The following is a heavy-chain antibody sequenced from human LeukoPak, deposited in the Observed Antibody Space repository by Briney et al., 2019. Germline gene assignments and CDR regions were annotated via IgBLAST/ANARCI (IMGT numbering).Heavy chain of an antibody. CDR1: GFTFGDYA. J-gene: IGHJ4*02. Sequence: PGRSLRLFCTASGFTFGDYAMSWVRQAPGEGLGWGGFIRSKAYGGTTEYAASVKGRFTISRDDSKSIAYLQMNSLKTEDTAVYYCTRIGYDILTGYYNPPLWWGQGTLVTVSS. D-gene: IGHD3-9*01. CDR2: IRSKAYGGTT. CDR3: TRIGYDILTGYYNPPLW. V-gene: IGHV3-49*04.